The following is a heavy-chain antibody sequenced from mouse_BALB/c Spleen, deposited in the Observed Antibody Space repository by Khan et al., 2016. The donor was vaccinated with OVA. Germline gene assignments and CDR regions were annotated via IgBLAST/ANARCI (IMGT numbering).Heavy chain of an antibody. D-gene: IGHD1-1*01. CDR3: ARVYGGDFDY. Sequence: EVQLVESGPGLVKPSQSLSLTCTVTGYSITTDYAWNWIRQFPGNKLEWMGFISYSGNTKYNPSLKSRISITRDTSTNQFFLQLNSVTTEDTARYYCARVYGGDFDYWGQGTTLTVSS. J-gene: IGHJ2*01. CDR2: ISYSGNT. V-gene: IGHV3-2*02. CDR1: GYSITTDYA.